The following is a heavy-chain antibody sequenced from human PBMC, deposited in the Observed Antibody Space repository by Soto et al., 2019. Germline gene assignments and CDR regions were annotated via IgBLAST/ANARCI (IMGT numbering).Heavy chain of an antibody. CDR1: GGSISSYY. D-gene: IGHD3-22*01. V-gene: IGHV4-59*01. J-gene: IGHJ2*01. CDR3: AREIQTSSGYFDL. Sequence: QVQLQESGPGLVKPSETLSLTCTVSGGSISSYYWSWIRQPPGKGLEWIGYIYYSGSTNYNPSLKSRVTISVDTSKNQFSLKLSSVTAADTAVYYCAREIQTSSGYFDLWGRGTLVTVSS. CDR2: IYYSGST.